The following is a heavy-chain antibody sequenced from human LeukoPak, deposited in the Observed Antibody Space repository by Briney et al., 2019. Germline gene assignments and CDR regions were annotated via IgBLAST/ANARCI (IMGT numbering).Heavy chain of an antibody. J-gene: IGHJ4*02. CDR1: GYTFTSYD. CDR3: ARGGPYCSSTSCYRY. Sequence: ASVKVSCKASGYTFTSYDINWVRQATGQGLEWMGWMNPNSGNTGYAQKFQGRVTITRNTSISTAYMELSSLRSEDTAVYYCARGGPYCSSTSCYRYWGQGTLVTASS. D-gene: IGHD2-2*02. CDR2: MNPNSGNT. V-gene: IGHV1-8*03.